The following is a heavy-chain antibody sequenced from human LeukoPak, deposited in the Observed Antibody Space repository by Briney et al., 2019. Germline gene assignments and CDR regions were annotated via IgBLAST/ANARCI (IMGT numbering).Heavy chain of an antibody. Sequence: SQTLSLTCTVSGGSISSGGYYWSWIRQHPGKGLEWIGYIYYSGSTYYNPSLKSRVTISVDTSKNQFSLKLSSVTAADTAVYYCARDPPFYCSSTSCPNDYYYYYMDVWGKGTTVTVSS. CDR1: GGSISSGGYY. D-gene: IGHD2-2*01. V-gene: IGHV4-31*03. J-gene: IGHJ6*03. CDR3: ARDPPFYCSSTSCPNDYYYYYMDV. CDR2: IYYSGST.